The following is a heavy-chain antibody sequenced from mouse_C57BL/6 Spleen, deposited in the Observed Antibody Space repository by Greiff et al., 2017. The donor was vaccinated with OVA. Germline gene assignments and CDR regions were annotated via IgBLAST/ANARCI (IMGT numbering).Heavy chain of an antibody. D-gene: IGHD2-4*01. CDR2: IYPSDSET. V-gene: IGHV1-61*01. Sequence: VQLQQPGAELVRPGSSVKLSCKASGYTFTSYWMDWVKQRPGQGLEWIGNIYPSDSETHYNQKFKDKATLTVDKSSSTAYMQLSSLTSEDSAVYYCARSAYDYDGWFAYWGQGTLVTVSA. CDR3: ARSAYDYDGWFAY. J-gene: IGHJ3*01. CDR1: GYTFTSYW.